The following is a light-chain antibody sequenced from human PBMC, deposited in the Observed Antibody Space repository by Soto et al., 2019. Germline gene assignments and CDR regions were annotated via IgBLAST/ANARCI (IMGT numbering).Light chain of an antibody. CDR1: QSISSY. CDR3: QRSYSSYT. J-gene: IGKJ2*01. Sequence: DIQMTKSPSSLSASVGDRVTITCRASQSISSYLNWYQQKPGKAPKLLIYAASSLHSGVPSRFSGSGSGTDFTLTIISLQHEDFATYYCQRSYSSYTFGQGTKLEIK. V-gene: IGKV1-39*01. CDR2: AAS.